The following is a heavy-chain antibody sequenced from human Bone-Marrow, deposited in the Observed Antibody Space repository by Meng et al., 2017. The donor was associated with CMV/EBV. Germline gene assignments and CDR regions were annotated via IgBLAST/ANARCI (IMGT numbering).Heavy chain of an antibody. CDR2: INPNSGGT. D-gene: IGHD3-3*01. CDR1: GGTFSSYA. V-gene: IGHV1-2*02. CDR3: ARVAVLRFLEWLLSPFDY. Sequence: ASVKVSCKASGGTFSSYAISWVRQAPGQGLEWMGWINPNSGGTNYAQKFQGRVTMTRDTSISTAYMELSRLRSDDTAVYYCARVAVLRFLEWLLSPFDYWGQGTLVTVSS. J-gene: IGHJ4*02.